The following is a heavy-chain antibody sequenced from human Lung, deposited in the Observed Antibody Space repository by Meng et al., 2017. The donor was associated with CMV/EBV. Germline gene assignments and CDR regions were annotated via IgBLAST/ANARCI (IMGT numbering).Heavy chain of an antibody. V-gene: IGHV3-74*01. J-gene: IGHJ6*02. CDR2: IHSDGSNI. CDR1: GFTFSGYW. Sequence: ESXKISXAASGFTFSGYWMHWVRQAPGKGLVWVSRIHSDGSNINYADSVKGRFTISRDNVKNTLYLQMSSLRAEDTAIYYCVRSLGDQFYYYGMGVWGPGTXVTVSS. D-gene: IGHD3-16*01. CDR3: VRSLGDQFYYYGMGV.